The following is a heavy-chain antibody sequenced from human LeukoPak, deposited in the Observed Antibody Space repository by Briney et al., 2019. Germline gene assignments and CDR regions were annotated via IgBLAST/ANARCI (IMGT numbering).Heavy chain of an antibody. D-gene: IGHD3-10*01. J-gene: IGHJ4*02. CDR2: IYSGGST. Sequence: GGSLRLSCAASGFTFSSYWMRWVRQAPGKGLEWVSIIYSGGSTYYADFVKGRFTVSRDISENTLSLQMNTLRAEDTAVYYRARGGLYYPFDYWGQGTLVTVSS. V-gene: IGHV3-53*01. CDR3: ARGGLYYPFDY. CDR1: GFTFSSYW.